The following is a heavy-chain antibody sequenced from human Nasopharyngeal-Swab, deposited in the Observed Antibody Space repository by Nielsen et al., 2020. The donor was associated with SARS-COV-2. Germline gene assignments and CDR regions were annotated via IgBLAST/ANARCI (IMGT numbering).Heavy chain of an antibody. J-gene: IGHJ4*02. D-gene: IGHD2-2*01. Sequence: AETLRLSCAASGFTFSSYGMHWVRQAPGKGMEWVAVIWYDGSNNYYADSVQGRFTISRNTSKHTLYLQMNSLRAEDTAVYYWARDLRFSITSCYDEAAYWGQGTLVTVSS. V-gene: IGHV3-33*01. CDR2: IWYDGSNN. CDR3: ARDLRFSITSCYDEAAY. CDR1: GFTFSSYG.